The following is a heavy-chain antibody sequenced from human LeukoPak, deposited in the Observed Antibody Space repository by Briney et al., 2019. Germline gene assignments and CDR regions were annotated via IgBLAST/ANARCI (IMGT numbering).Heavy chain of an antibody. CDR2: ISNSGSTI. J-gene: IGHJ4*02. Sequence: PGGSLRLSCAASGVTFSDYYMSWIRQAPGKGLEWVSYISNSGSTIYYADSVKGRFTISRDNAKNSLYLQMNSLRAEDTAVYYCARDRSASYLRYWGQGTLVTVSS. CDR3: ARDRSASYLRY. D-gene: IGHD1-26*01. V-gene: IGHV3-11*01. CDR1: GVTFSDYY.